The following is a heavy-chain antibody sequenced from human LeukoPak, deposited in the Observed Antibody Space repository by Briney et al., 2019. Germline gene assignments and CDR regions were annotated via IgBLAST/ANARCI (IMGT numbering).Heavy chain of an antibody. D-gene: IGHD5-12*01. CDR2: IWYDGSNK. CDR3: AREAIVATIRGAFDI. Sequence: GGSLRLSCAASGFTFSSYGMHWVRQAPGKGLEGGAVIWYDGSNKYYADSVKGRFTISRDNSKNTLYLQMNSLRAEDTAVYYCAREAIVATIRGAFDIWGQGTMVTVSS. V-gene: IGHV3-33*01. CDR1: GFTFSSYG. J-gene: IGHJ3*02.